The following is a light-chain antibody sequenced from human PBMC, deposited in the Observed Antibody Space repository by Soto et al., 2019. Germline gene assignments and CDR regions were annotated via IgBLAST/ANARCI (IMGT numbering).Light chain of an antibody. Sequence: EIVMTQSPATLSVSLGGSATLSCRASQHVSSNFAWYRQKPGQAPTLLIYRASTRATVIPARFSGSGSGTDFTLTISSLQSEDFAVYYCQQYNNWPYTFGQGTKLEIK. V-gene: IGKV3-15*01. CDR1: QHVSSN. CDR2: RAS. J-gene: IGKJ2*01. CDR3: QQYNNWPYT.